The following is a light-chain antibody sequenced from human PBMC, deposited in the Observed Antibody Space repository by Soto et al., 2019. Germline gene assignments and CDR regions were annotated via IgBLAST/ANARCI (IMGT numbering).Light chain of an antibody. J-gene: IGKJ4*01. CDR2: GAS. CDR1: QSVSSN. V-gene: IGKV3-15*01. Sequence: EIVMTQSPATLSVSPGERATLSCRASQSVSSNLAWYQQKPGQAPRLLIYGASTRATGIPARFSGSGSGTEFTLTISSLQSEDFAVYYRQQYNSLPTFGGGTKVDIK. CDR3: QQYNSLPT.